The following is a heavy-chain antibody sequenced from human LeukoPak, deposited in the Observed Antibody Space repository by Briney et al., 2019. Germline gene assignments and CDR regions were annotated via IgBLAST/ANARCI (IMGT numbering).Heavy chain of an antibody. CDR3: AKDYYYGSGSYANYYFDY. Sequence: PGGSLRLSCAASGFKFDDYAMHWVRQAPGKGLEWVSGISWNSGSIGYADSVKGRFTISRDNAKNSLYLQMNSLRAEDTALYYCAKDYYYGSGSYANYYFDYWGQGTLVTVSS. V-gene: IGHV3-9*01. J-gene: IGHJ4*02. CDR1: GFKFDDYA. D-gene: IGHD3-10*01. CDR2: ISWNSGSI.